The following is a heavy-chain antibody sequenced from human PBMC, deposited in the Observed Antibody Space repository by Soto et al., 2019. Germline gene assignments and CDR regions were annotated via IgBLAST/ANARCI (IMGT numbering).Heavy chain of an antibody. J-gene: IGHJ1*01. CDR1: GFTFSGYW. CDR3: ASLRVQL. V-gene: IGHV3-7*01. Sequence: EVQLAESGGGLVQPGGSLRLTCTASGFTFSGYWMNWVRQAPGKGLEWVANINQDGSGKYYVDSVKGRFTISRDNPKNSMFLEMNSLRVEDKAVYYCASLRVQLWGQGTLVTVSS. CDR2: INQDGSGK.